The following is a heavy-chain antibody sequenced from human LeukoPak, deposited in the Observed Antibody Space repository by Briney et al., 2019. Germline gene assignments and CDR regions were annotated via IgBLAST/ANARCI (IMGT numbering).Heavy chain of an antibody. J-gene: IGHJ4*02. CDR1: GGSISSSSYY. Sequence: SETLSLTCTVSGGSISSSSYYWGWIRQPPWKGLEWIGNIYYTGSTYYNPSLKSRVTISVETSKNQFSLKLSSVTAADTAVYYCARRERSSGYSFDYWGQGTLVTVSS. CDR3: ARRERSSGYSFDY. D-gene: IGHD3-22*01. V-gene: IGHV4-39*01. CDR2: IYYTGST.